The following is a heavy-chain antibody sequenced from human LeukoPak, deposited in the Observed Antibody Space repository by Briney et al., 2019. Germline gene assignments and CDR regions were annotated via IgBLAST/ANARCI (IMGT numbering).Heavy chain of an antibody. D-gene: IGHD3-16*01. CDR1: GFTFSSYS. Sequence: GGSLRLSCAASGFTFSSYSMNWVRQAPGKGLEWVSSISSSSSYIYYADSVKGRFTISRDNAKNLLYLQMNSLRAEDTAVYYCARGGIAQTYYDYVWGNPAGWFDPWGQGPWSPSPQ. V-gene: IGHV3-21*01. CDR3: ARGGIAQTYYDYVWGNPAGWFDP. J-gene: IGHJ5*02. CDR2: ISSSSSYI.